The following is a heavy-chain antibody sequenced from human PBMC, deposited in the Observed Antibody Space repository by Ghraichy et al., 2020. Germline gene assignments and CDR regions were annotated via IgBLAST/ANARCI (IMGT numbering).Heavy chain of an antibody. J-gene: IGHJ3*02. CDR3: AREREDWALGGTFDI. CDR1: GFTFSSYA. V-gene: IGHV3-30*04. CDR2: ISHDGSIT. D-gene: IGHD3/OR15-3a*01. Sequence: GGSLRLSCAASGFTFSSYAMHWVRQAPGKGLDWVAAISHDGSITYYADSVKGRFTISRDNSKNTLYLQMNSLRAEDRAVYYCAREREDWALGGTFDIWGQGTMVTVSS.